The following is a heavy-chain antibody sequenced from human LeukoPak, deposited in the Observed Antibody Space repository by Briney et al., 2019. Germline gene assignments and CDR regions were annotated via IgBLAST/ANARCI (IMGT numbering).Heavy chain of an antibody. CDR1: GFSFSDYY. Sequence: GGSLRLSCAASGFSFSDYYMSWIRQAPGKGLEWVSYMSNSGSTIYYADSVKGRFTISRDNAKNSLYLQMNSLRAEDTAVYYCARGRETYYYYGMDVWGQGTTVTVSS. D-gene: IGHD1-1*01. J-gene: IGHJ6*02. CDR2: MSNSGSTI. CDR3: ARGRETYYYYGMDV. V-gene: IGHV3-11*01.